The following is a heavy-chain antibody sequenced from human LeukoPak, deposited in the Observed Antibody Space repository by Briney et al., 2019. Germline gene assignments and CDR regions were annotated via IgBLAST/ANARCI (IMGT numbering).Heavy chain of an antibody. Sequence: PGGSLRLSCAASGFTFSSYWMSWVRQAPGKGLEWVANIKQDGSEKYYVDSVKGRFTISRDNAKNSLYLQMNSLRAEDTAVYYCARDDGYCSSTSCHVYGGDREYYFDYWGQGTLVTVSS. V-gene: IGHV3-7*01. CDR1: GFTFSSYW. J-gene: IGHJ4*02. D-gene: IGHD2-2*03. CDR3: ARDDGYCSSTSCHVYGGDREYYFDY. CDR2: IKQDGSEK.